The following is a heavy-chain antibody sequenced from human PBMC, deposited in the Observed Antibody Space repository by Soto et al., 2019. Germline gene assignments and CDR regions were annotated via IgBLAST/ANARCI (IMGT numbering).Heavy chain of an antibody. V-gene: IGHV4-34*01. CDR3: ARVIGTIFGVVVPITYYFDY. CDR2: INHSGST. D-gene: IGHD3-3*01. CDR1: GGSFSGYY. J-gene: IGHJ4*02. Sequence: QVQLQQWGAGLLKPSETLSLTCAVYGGSFSGYYWSWIRQPPGKGLEWIGEINHSGSTTYNPSLKSRVTISVDTSKNQFSLKLSSVTAADTAVYYCARVIGTIFGVVVPITYYFDYWGQGTLVTVSS.